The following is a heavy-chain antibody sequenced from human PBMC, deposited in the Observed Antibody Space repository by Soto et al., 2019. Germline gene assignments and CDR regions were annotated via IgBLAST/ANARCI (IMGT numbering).Heavy chain of an antibody. D-gene: IGHD1-1*01. J-gene: IGHJ6*02. V-gene: IGHV3-33*01. CDR2: IWFDGRKK. CDR3: SRDGQQLAPYTMDV. CDR1: GFSFRSHA. Sequence: QVQLVESGGGVVQPGRSLRLSCATSGFSFRSHAMHWVRQAPGKGLEWVAQIWFDGRKKNYADSVKGRFTISRDNSKNIFYVQMDDLRAEDTAVYYCSRDGQQLAPYTMDVWGQGTTVTVSS.